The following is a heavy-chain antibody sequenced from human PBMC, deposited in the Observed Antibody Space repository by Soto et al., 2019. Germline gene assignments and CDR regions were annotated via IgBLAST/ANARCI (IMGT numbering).Heavy chain of an antibody. CDR2: IRSKAYGGAP. CDR1: GFTFGDYA. J-gene: IGHJ4*02. CDR3: TRAVTVTNIGFDY. V-gene: IGHV3-49*03. Sequence: AGGSLRLSCRTSGFTFGDYAISWFRQAPGKGLEWVGFIRSKAYGGAPEYAASVKGRFTISRDDSKSIAYLQMDSLKTEDTAVYYCTRAVTVTNIGFDYWGQGTLVTVSS. D-gene: IGHD4-17*01.